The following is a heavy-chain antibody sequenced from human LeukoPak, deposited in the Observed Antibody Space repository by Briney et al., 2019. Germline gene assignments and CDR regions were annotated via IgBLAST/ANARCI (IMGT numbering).Heavy chain of an antibody. CDR1: GYTFTSYG. CDR3: ARDKAAAGVDAFDI. D-gene: IGHD6-13*01. V-gene: IGHV1-18*01. CDR2: ISAYNGNT. Sequence: ASVKVSCKASGYTFTSYGISWVRQAPGQGLEWMGWISAYNGNTNYAQKLQGRVTMTTDTSTSTAYMELRSLRPDDTAVYYCARDKAAAGVDAFDIWGQGTMVTVSS. J-gene: IGHJ3*02.